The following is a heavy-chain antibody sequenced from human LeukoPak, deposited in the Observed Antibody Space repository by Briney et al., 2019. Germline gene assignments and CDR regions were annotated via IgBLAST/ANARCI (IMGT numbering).Heavy chain of an antibody. CDR2: IQYDGSNQ. V-gene: IGHV3-30*02. D-gene: IGHD3-9*01. CDR1: RFTFSSYG. J-gene: IGHJ3*02. CDR3: ARGPIYDILTGWRKTYNAFDI. Sequence: GGSLRLSCAASRFTFSSYGMHWVRQAPGKGLEWVAYIQYDGSNQQYADSVKGRFSISRDSSKNILYLQMNSLRAEDTAVYYCARGPIYDILTGWRKTYNAFDIWGQGTMVTVSS.